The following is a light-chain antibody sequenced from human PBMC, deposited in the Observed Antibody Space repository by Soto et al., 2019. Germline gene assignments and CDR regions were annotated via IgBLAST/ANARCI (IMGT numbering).Light chain of an antibody. V-gene: IGKV1-5*03. J-gene: IGKJ1*01. CDR2: KAS. CDR3: QHSVT. Sequence: ILLTQSPSSLSASVGDRVTITCRASQGIDSSFAWYQQKPGKAPKLLIYKASSLESGVPSRFSGSGSGTEFTLTIRRLQPDDFATHYCQHSVTFGQGTKVDIK. CDR1: QGIDSS.